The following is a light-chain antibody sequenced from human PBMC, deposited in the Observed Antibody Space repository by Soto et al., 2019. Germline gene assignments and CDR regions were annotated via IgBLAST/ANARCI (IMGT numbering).Light chain of an antibody. V-gene: IGLV2-23*01. CDR1: STDFENYNL. CDR3: CSYAGTFTWV. Sequence: QSALTQPASVSGSPGQSITISCTRSSTDFENYNLVSWYQHCPDKAPKLIIYEGTKWPSGVPDRFSGSKSGNTASLTISGLLPEDEADYYCCSYAGTFTWVFGTGTKVTVL. CDR2: EGT. J-gene: IGLJ1*01.